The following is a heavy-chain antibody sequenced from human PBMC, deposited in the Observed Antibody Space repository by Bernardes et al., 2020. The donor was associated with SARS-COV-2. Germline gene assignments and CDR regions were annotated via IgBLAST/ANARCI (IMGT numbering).Heavy chain of an antibody. J-gene: IGHJ3*02. CDR1: GFTFSSYS. Sequence: GGSLRLSCAASGFTFSSYSMNWVRQAPGKGLEWVSYISSSSSTIYYADSVKGRFTISRDNAKNSLYLQMNSLRAEDTAVYYCARSVQQLVLDAFDIWGQGTMVTVSS. V-gene: IGHV3-48*01. CDR3: ARSVQQLVLDAFDI. D-gene: IGHD6-13*01. CDR2: ISSSSSTI.